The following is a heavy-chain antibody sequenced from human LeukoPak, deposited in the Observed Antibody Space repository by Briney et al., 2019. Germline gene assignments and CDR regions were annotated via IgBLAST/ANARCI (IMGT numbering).Heavy chain of an antibody. Sequence: PGGSLRLSCAASGFTFSSYDMHWVRRATGKGLEWVSAIATTGGTYYPGSVKGRFTISRENAKNSLYLQMNSLRVGDTAVYYCARDPGSGAYGLDVWGHGTTVTVSS. V-gene: IGHV3-13*01. CDR3: ARDPGSGAYGLDV. D-gene: IGHD3-10*01. CDR2: IATTGGT. CDR1: GFTFSSYD. J-gene: IGHJ6*02.